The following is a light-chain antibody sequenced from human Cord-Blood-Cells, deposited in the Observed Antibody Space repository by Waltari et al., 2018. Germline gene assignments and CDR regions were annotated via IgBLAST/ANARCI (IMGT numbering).Light chain of an antibody. CDR1: SSDVGSYTF. CDR2: ECS. Sequence: QSALTQPASVSGFPGQSITISCTGTSSDVGSYTFVSWYQKHPGKAPKLMIYECSKRPSGVSNRFSGSKSGNTASLTISGLQAEDEADYYCCSYAGSVVFGGGTKLTVL. V-gene: IGLV2-23*01. CDR3: CSYAGSVV. J-gene: IGLJ2*01.